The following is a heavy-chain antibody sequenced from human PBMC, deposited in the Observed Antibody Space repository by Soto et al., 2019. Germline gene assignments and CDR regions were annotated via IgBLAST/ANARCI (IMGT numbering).Heavy chain of an antibody. Sequence: QLHLVQSGAVVKKPGASVTVSCSASGYPVTAYYMHWVRQAPGRGLGWMGGINPATGAAKYTQTFQGGVTMTRDSSTRSVFMELSGLTSVDTAVFDCARGGGVGVAGSAAFDMWGQGTLVTVSS. J-gene: IGHJ3*02. CDR3: ARGGGVGVAGSAAFDM. V-gene: IGHV1-2*02. D-gene: IGHD3-3*01. CDR2: INPATGAA. CDR1: GYPVTAYY.